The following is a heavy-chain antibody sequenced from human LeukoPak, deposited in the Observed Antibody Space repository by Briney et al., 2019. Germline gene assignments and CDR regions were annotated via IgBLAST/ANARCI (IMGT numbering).Heavy chain of an antibody. D-gene: IGHD3-3*01. CDR1: GFTFSSYA. V-gene: IGHV3-33*08. CDR2: IRYDGSNK. J-gene: IGHJ4*02. CDR3: ARDLGNFWSGYYNPRIDY. Sequence: PGGSLRLSCAASGFTFSSYAMHWVRQAPGKGLEWVAVIRYDGSNKYYVDSVKGRFTISGDNSKNTLYLQMNSLRAEDTAVYYCARDLGNFWSGYYNPRIDYWGQGTLVTVSS.